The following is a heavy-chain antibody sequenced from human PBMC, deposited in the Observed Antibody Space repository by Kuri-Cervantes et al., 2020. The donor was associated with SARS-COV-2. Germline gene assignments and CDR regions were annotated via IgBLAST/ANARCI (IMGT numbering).Heavy chain of an antibody. CDR2: ISGSGGST. V-gene: IGHV3-23*01. CDR1: AFTFSSYA. D-gene: IGHD6-13*01. J-gene: IGHJ4*02. Sequence: SCAASAFTFSSYAMSWVRQAPGKGLEWVSAISGSGGSTYYADSVKGRFTISRDNSKNTLYLQMNSLRAEDTAVYYCAKCSDIAAAGQTDYWGQGTLVTVSS. CDR3: AKCSDIAAAGQTDY.